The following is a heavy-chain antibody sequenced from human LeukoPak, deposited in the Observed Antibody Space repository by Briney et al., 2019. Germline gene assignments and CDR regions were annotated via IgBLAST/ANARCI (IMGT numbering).Heavy chain of an antibody. CDR1: GFTFSSYA. Sequence: PGGSLRLSCAASGFTFSSYAMSWVREAPGKGLEWVSANSGSSGSTYYAHSVKGRFTISRDNSKNTLYLQMNSLRAADTAVYYCAKDSAGTVYFQHWGQGTLVTVSS. CDR3: AKDSAGTVYFQH. V-gene: IGHV3-23*01. D-gene: IGHD1-1*01. CDR2: NSGSSGST. J-gene: IGHJ1*01.